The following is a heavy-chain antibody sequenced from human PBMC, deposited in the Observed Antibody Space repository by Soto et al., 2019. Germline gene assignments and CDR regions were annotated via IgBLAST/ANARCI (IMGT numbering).Heavy chain of an antibody. D-gene: IGHD2-15*01. CDR3: ARDRYCSGGSCYLPLDV. CDR1: GGTFSSYA. CDR2: IIPIFGTA. V-gene: IGHV1-69*12. J-gene: IGHJ6*02. Sequence: QVQLVQSGAEVKKPGSSVKVSCKASGGTFSSYAISWVRQAPGQGLEWMGGIIPIFGTANYAQKFQGRVTITADESTSTAYXELSSLRSEXTAXYYCARDRYCSGGSCYLPLDVWGQGTTVTVSS.